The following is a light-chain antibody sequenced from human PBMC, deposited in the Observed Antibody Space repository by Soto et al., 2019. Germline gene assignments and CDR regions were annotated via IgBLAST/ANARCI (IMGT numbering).Light chain of an antibody. J-gene: IGKJ1*01. CDR1: QSVSNNY. CDR2: GAS. CDR3: QQYGSSGT. Sequence: EIVLTQSPGTLSLSPGERATLSCRASQSVSNNYLAWHQQKPGQAPRLLIYGASNRATGIPDRFSGSGSGTDFTLPISRLEPDDFAVYYCQQYGSSGTFGQGTKVDIK. V-gene: IGKV3-20*01.